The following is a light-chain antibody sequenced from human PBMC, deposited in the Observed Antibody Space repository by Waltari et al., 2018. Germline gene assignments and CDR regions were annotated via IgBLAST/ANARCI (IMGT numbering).Light chain of an antibody. CDR2: QDS. Sequence: SYELTQPPSVSVSPGQTASITCSGDKLGDKYACWYQQKPGQSPVLVIYQDSKRPSGIPERFSGSNSGNTATLTISGTQAVDEVEYSCQAWDSSTVVFGGGTKLTVL. V-gene: IGLV3-1*01. J-gene: IGLJ2*01. CDR3: QAWDSSTVV. CDR1: KLGDKY.